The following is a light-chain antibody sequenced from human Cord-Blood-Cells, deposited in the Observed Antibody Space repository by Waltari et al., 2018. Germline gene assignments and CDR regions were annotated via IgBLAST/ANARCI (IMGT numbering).Light chain of an antibody. V-gene: IGLV2-11*01. CDR2: DVS. CDR1: SSDVGGYNY. J-gene: IGLJ3*02. CDR3: CSYAGSYSWV. Sequence: LTQPRSVSGSPGQSVTISCTGTSSDVGGYNYVSWYQQHPGKAPKLMIYDVSKRPSGVPDRFSGSKSGNTASLTISGLQAEDEADYYCCSYAGSYSWVFGGGTKLTVL.